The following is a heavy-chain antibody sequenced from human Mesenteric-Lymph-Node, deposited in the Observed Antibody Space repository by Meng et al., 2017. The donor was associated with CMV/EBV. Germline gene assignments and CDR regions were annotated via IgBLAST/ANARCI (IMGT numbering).Heavy chain of an antibody. Sequence: GESLKISCAASGFIFNDYAMHWVRQAPGRGLEWMAVIWFDGNYEYYAESVNGRFIISRDNSKNMLYLQMNSLRPEDTAVYYCARDDRAGYAGYDSPHYWGQGTLVTVS. J-gene: IGHJ4*02. CDR1: GFIFNDYA. V-gene: IGHV3-33*08. CDR2: IWFDGNYE. CDR3: ARDDRAGYAGYDSPHY. D-gene: IGHD5-12*01.